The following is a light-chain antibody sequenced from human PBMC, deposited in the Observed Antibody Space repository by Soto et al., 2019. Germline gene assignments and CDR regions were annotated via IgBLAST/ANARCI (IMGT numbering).Light chain of an antibody. CDR3: QQYYGTPYT. Sequence: DIVMTQSPDSLAVSLGERATINCKSSQSVLYSSNNKNYLAWYQQKPGQPPKLLIYWASTRESGVPDRFSGSGSGTDFTLTISSLQAEDVAVYYGQQYYGTPYTFGQGTKLEIK. CDR2: WAS. J-gene: IGKJ2*01. V-gene: IGKV4-1*01. CDR1: QSVLYSSNNKNY.